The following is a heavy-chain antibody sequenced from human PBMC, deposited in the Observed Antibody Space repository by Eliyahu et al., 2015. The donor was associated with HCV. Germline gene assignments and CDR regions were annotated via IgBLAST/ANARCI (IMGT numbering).Heavy chain of an antibody. J-gene: IGHJ4*02. Sequence: QVQLQQWGAGLFKPSETLSLTCAXYGGSFNNYYWIWXRQPPGKGLEWIGEINHSGSTNYNPXLKSRVTISVDTPKNQFSLKLTSVTAADTAVYYCARGYGSGGYYSSRPYYFDYWGQGTLVTVSS. D-gene: IGHD3-10*01. V-gene: IGHV4-34*01. CDR3: ARGYGSGGYYSSRPYYFDY. CDR1: GGSFNNYY. CDR2: INHSGST.